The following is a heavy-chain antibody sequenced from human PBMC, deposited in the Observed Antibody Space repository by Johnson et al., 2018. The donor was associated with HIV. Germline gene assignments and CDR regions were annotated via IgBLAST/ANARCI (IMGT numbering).Heavy chain of an antibody. CDR3: ASHAGYSSSGPNYGAFDI. CDR2: INWNGGSA. J-gene: IGHJ3*02. V-gene: IGHV3-20*04. CDR1: GFSFDDYG. D-gene: IGHD6-6*01. Sequence: VQLVESGGGVVRPGGSLRLSCAASGFSFDDYGMSWVRQAPGQGLEWVSGINWNGGSAGYADSVKGRFTISRDNARNSLYLQVNSLRAEDTAVYYCASHAGYSSSGPNYGAFDIWGQGTMVTVSS.